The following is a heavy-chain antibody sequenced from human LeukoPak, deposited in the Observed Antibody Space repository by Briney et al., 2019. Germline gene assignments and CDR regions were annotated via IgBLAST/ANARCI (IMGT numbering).Heavy chain of an antibody. D-gene: IGHD6-19*01. CDR3: ARTRWLVRAFDI. CDR2: IYYSGST. V-gene: IGHV4-39*07. CDR1: GGSISSSSYY. Sequence: PSETLSLTCTVSGGSISSSSYYWGWIRQPPGKGLEWIGSIYYSGSTYYNPSLKSRVTISVDTTKNQFSLKLSSVTAADTAVYYCARTRWLVRAFDIWGQGTMVTVSS. J-gene: IGHJ3*02.